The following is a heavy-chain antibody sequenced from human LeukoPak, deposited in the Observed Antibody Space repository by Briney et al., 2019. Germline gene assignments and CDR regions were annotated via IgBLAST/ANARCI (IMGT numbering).Heavy chain of an antibody. Sequence: PGGSLRLSCAAFGFTFSNFWMTWVRQAPGKGLEWVANIKQDARDKYYVDSVKGRFTISRDNAKNSVYLQMSGLRAEDTAVYYCARERFREFAFDIWGQGTVVTVSS. D-gene: IGHD3-10*01. CDR1: GFTFSNFW. CDR2: IKQDARDK. J-gene: IGHJ3*02. V-gene: IGHV3-7*01. CDR3: ARERFREFAFDI.